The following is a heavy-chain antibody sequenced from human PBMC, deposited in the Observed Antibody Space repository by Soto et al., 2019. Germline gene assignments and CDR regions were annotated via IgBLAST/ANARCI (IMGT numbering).Heavy chain of an antibody. Sequence: GDSLKISCKGSGYSFTSYWISWVRQMPGKGLEWMGRIDPSDSYTNYSPSFQGHVTISADKSISTAYLQWSSLKASDTAMYYCASQYSNYGSPKYYYYGMDVWGQGTTVTV. J-gene: IGHJ6*02. V-gene: IGHV5-10-1*01. CDR1: GYSFTSYW. D-gene: IGHD4-4*01. CDR3: ASQYSNYGSPKYYYYGMDV. CDR2: IDPSDSYT.